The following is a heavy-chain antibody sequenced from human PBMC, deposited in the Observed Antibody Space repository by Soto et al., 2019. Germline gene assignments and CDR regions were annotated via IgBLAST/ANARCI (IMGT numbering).Heavy chain of an antibody. V-gene: IGHV3-21*01. J-gene: IGHJ4*02. D-gene: IGHD1-26*01. CDR2: ISSSSSYI. CDR1: GFTFSSYS. Sequence: PGGSLRLSCAASGFTFSSYSMSWVRQAPGKGLEWVSSISSSSSYIYYADSVKGRFTISRDNAKNSLYLQMNSLRAEDTAVYYCVTLALGKFDYWGQGNLVTVSS. CDR3: VTLALGKFDY.